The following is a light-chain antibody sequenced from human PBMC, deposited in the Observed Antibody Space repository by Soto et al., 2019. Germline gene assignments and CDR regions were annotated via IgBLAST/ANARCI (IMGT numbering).Light chain of an antibody. CDR1: QSISSW. J-gene: IGKJ1*01. CDR3: QQQGT. V-gene: IGKV1-5*01. Sequence: DIQMTQSPSTLSASVGDRVTITCRASQSISSWLAWYQQKPGKAPKLLIYDASSFESGVPSRFSGSGSGTEFTLTISSLQPDDFATYYCQQQGTFGQGTKVEIK. CDR2: DAS.